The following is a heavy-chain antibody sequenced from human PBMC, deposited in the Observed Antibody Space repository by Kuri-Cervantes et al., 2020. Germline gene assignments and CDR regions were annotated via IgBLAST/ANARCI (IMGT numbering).Heavy chain of an antibody. CDR1: GFSVNTYA. Sequence: GGSLRLSCAASGFSVNTYAMSWVRQAPGKGLEWVAVAGGGGGSSFYAESVKGRFTISRDNSKNTLYLQMDSVRAEDTAVYYCASLWVLQPFDHWGQGTLVTVSS. V-gene: IGHV3-23*01. CDR3: ASLWVLQPFDH. CDR2: AGGGGGSS. D-gene: IGHD3-16*01. J-gene: IGHJ4*02.